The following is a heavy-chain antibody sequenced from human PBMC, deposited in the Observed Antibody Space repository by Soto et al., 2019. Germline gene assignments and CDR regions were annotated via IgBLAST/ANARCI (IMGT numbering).Heavy chain of an antibody. Sequence: AAVKVSCKASGGTFSSYAISWVRQAPGQGLEWMGGIIPIFGTANYAQKFQGRVTITADESTSTAYMELSSLRSEDTAVYYCAKDGGKDGYFGNWFDPWGQGTLVTVSS. CDR3: AKDGGKDGYFGNWFDP. CDR2: IIPIFGTA. D-gene: IGHD5-12*01. V-gene: IGHV1-69*13. J-gene: IGHJ5*02. CDR1: GGTFSSYA.